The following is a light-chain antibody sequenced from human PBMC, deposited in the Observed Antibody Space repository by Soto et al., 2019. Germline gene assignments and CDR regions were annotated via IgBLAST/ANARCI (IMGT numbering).Light chain of an antibody. CDR2: VGTGGIVG. J-gene: IGLJ1*01. V-gene: IGLV9-49*01. CDR3: GADHGGGSNFVYV. CDR1: SGYSNYK. Sequence: QPVLTQPPSASASLGASVTLTCTLSSGYSNYKVDWYQQRPGKGPRFVMRVGTGGIVGSKGDGIPDRFSVLGSGLNRYLTINNIQEEDESDYSCGADHGGGSNFVYVFGTGTKVTVL.